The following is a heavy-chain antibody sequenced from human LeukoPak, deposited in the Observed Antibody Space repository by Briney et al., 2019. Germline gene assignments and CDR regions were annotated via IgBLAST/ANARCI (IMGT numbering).Heavy chain of an antibody. J-gene: IGHJ6*03. V-gene: IGHV3-9*01. CDR3: AKSRLIDYDYDYMDV. CDR2: VGRAGGSI. CDR1: GFTFADYA. Sequence: PGGSLRLSCAATGFTFADYAIDWARLPGGECRESVSGVGRAGGSIGYADSVKGRFTISRDKAKNSLFLQMNSLRAEDTALYYCAKSRLIDYDYDYMDVWGKGTTVTVS. D-gene: IGHD2-21*01.